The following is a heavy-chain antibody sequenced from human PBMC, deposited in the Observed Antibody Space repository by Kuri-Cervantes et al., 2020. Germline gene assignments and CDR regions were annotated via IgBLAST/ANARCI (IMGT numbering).Heavy chain of an antibody. CDR3: ASWSGDGPAAAGTKLNDGKVLYDY. D-gene: IGHD6-13*01. V-gene: IGHV3-30-3*01. J-gene: IGHJ4*02. CDR2: ISYDGSNK. Sequence: GGSLRLSCAASGFTFSSYAMHWVRQAPGKGLEWVAVISYDGSNKYYADSVKGRFTISRDNSKNTLYLQMNSLRAEDTAVYYCASWSGDGPAAAGTKLNDGKVLYDYWGQGTLVTVSS. CDR1: GFTFSSYA.